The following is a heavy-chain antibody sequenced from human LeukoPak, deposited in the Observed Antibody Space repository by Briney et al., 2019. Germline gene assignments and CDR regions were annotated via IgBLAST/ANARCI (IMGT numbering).Heavy chain of an antibody. CDR3: ARDYYGSGSADY. Sequence: PRGSLRLSCAASGFTFSSYEMNWVPQAPGKGREWVSYISSSGSTIYYADSVKGRFTISRDNAKNSLYLQMNSLRAEDTAVYYCARDYYGSGSADYWGQGTLVTVSS. CDR2: ISSSGSTI. V-gene: IGHV3-48*03. CDR1: GFTFSSYE. J-gene: IGHJ4*02. D-gene: IGHD3-10*01.